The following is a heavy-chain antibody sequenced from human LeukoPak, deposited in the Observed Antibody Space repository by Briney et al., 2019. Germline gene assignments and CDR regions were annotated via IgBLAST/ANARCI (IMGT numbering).Heavy chain of an antibody. J-gene: IGHJ4*02. V-gene: IGHV3-11*01. CDR2: ISSSGNTI. Sequence: GRSLRLSCAASGFTFSDYYMSWSRQAPGRGLEWVSYISSSGNTIYYADSVKGRFTISRDNAKNSLYLQMNSLRGEDTAMYYCARTPHYDFWSGFDYWGQGTLVTVSS. D-gene: IGHD3-3*01. CDR3: ARTPHYDFWSGFDY. CDR1: GFTFSDYY.